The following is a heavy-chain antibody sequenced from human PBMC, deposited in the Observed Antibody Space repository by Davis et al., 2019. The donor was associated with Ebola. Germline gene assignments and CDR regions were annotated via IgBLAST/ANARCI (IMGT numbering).Heavy chain of an antibody. CDR2: ISSSGSTI. CDR1: GFTFRTYS. J-gene: IGHJ5*02. CDR3: ARERIVVVPAAGRYNWFDP. V-gene: IGHV3-48*02. D-gene: IGHD2-2*01. Sequence: PGGSLRLSCAASGFTFRTYSMNWVRQAPGKGLEWVSYISSSGSTIYYADSVKGRFTISRDNAKNSLYLQMNSLRDEETAVYYCARERIVVVPAAGRYNWFDPWGQGTLVTVSS.